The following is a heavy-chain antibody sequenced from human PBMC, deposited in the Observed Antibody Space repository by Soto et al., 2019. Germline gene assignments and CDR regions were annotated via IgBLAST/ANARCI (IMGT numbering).Heavy chain of an antibody. CDR2: MNPNSGNT. CDR3: AREAGSDHGLYSDY. Sequence: ASVKVSCKASGYTFTSYNINWVRQATGQGLEWMGWMNPNSGNTGYAEKFQGRVTMTRNSSISTAYMELSGLRSEDTAVYYCAREAGSDHGLYSDYWGQGTLVTVSS. CDR1: GYTFTSYN. D-gene: IGHD3-10*01. J-gene: IGHJ4*02. V-gene: IGHV1-8*01.